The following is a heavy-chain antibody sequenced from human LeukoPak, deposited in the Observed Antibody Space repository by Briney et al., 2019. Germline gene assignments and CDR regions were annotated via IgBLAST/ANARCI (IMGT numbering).Heavy chain of an antibody. Sequence: PGGSLRLSCAASGFTFSSYGMHWVRQAPGKGLEWVAVISYDGSNKYYADSVKGRFTISRDNSKNTLYLQMNSLRAEDTAVYYCARAPRVQDAVDYWGQGTLVTVSS. CDR1: GFTFSSYG. J-gene: IGHJ4*02. CDR3: ARAPRVQDAVDY. V-gene: IGHV3-30*03. CDR2: ISYDGSNK. D-gene: IGHD1-1*01.